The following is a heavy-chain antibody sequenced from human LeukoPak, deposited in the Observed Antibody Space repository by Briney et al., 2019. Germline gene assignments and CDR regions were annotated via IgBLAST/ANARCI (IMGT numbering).Heavy chain of an antibody. CDR2: IKQDGSEK. CDR3: AREPSTNPGWFDP. J-gene: IGHJ5*02. D-gene: IGHD5/OR15-5a*01. Sequence: PGGSLRLSCAASGFTFSSYWMSWVRQAPGKGLEWVANIKQDGSEKYYVDSVKGRFTISRDNAKNSLYLQMNSLRAEDTAVYYCAREPSTNPGWFDPWGQGILVTVSS. CDR1: GFTFSSYW. V-gene: IGHV3-7*01.